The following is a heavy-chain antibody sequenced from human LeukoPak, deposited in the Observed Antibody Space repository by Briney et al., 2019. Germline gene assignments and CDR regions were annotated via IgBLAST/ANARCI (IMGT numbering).Heavy chain of an antibody. D-gene: IGHD3-22*01. Sequence: GASVTVSCKVSGYTLTELSMHWVRQTPGKGLEWMGGFDPEDGETIYAQKFQGRVTMTEDTSTDTAYMELSSLRSEDTAVYYCATSLVPDSSGYYQNWFDPWGQGTLVTVSS. CDR1: GYTLTELS. CDR3: ATSLVPDSSGYYQNWFDP. V-gene: IGHV1-24*01. J-gene: IGHJ5*02. CDR2: FDPEDGET.